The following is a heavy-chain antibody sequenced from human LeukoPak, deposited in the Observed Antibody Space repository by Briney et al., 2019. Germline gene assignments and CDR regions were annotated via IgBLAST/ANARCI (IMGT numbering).Heavy chain of an antibody. J-gene: IGHJ4*02. D-gene: IGHD1-26*01. Sequence: ASVKVSCKASGYTFTIYYMHWGRQAPGQGLEWMGIINLSGGGTSYAQKFQGRVTMTRDTSTSTVYMELSSLRSEDTAVYYCAREGSGSYFNPSRDFDYWGQGTLVTVSS. CDR3: AREGSGSYFNPSRDFDY. V-gene: IGHV1-46*01. CDR2: INLSGGGT. CDR1: GYTFTIYY.